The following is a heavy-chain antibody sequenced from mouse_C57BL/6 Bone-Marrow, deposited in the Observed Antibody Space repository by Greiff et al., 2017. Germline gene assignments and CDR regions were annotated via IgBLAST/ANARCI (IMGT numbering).Heavy chain of an antibody. D-gene: IGHD2-13*01. CDR2: ISSGGSYT. V-gene: IGHV5-6*01. Sequence: EVQVVESGGDLVKPGGSLKLSCAASGFTFSSYGMSWVRQTPDKRLEWVATISSGGSYTYYPDSVKGRFTISRDNAKNTLYLQMSSLKSEDTAMYYCARHDSWFAYWGQGTLVTVSA. CDR3: ARHDSWFAY. CDR1: GFTFSSYG. J-gene: IGHJ3*01.